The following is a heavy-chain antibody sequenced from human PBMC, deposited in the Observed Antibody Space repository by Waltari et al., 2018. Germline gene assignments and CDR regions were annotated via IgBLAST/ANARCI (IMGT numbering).Heavy chain of an antibody. CDR2: INHSGST. CDR1: GGSFSGYY. Sequence: QVQLQQWGAGLLKPSETLSLTCAVYGGSFSGYYWSCIRQPPGKGLEWIGEINHSGSTNYNPSLKSRVTISVDTSKNQFSLKLSSVTAADTAVYYCARGRAMDVWGQGTTVTVSS. J-gene: IGHJ6*02. V-gene: IGHV4-34*01. CDR3: ARGRAMDV.